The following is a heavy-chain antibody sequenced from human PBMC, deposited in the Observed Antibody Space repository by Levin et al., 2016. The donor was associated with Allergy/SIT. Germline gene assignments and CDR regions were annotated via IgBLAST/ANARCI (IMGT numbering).Heavy chain of an antibody. CDR2: VNHAGDT. CDR3: ARGKRGNWNSHSWWFDP. V-gene: IGHV4-34*01. D-gene: IGHD1-7*01. Sequence: SETLSLTCAVPGGSFNSDYWSWLRQSPDKGLEWIAEVNHAGDTNNNPSFKSRVTVSLDTSKNQFSLKLTSVTAADTAVYYCARGKRGNWNSHSWWFDPWGQGSLVTVSS. J-gene: IGHJ5*02. CDR1: GGSFNSDY.